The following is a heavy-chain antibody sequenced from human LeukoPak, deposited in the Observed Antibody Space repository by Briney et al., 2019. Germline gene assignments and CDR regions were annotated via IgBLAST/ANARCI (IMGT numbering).Heavy chain of an antibody. CDR3: ARVLSSSSKVFDC. CDR2: IYYSGNT. CDR1: GGPISSYY. V-gene: IGHV4-59*01. J-gene: IGHJ4*02. D-gene: IGHD6-6*01. Sequence: PSETLSLTCNVSGGPISSYYWSWIRQPPGKGLEWIGDIYYSGNTNYNTSLKSRVTMSVDRPKNQFSLKVTSVTTADTAVYYCARVLSSSSKVFDCWGQGTLVTVSS.